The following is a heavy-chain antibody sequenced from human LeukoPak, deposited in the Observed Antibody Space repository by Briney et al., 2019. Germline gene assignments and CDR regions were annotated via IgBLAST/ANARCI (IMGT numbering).Heavy chain of an antibody. CDR1: GYTFTSYG. D-gene: IGHD3-3*02. CDR3: ARGVLDGVDV. V-gene: IGHV1-8*02. CDR2: VNPNSGHA. J-gene: IGHJ6*02. Sequence: ASVKVSCKASGYTFTSYGISWVRQAPGQGLEWLGWVNPNSGHAGSPQKFQGRVTMTRDTSISTAYMELSSLTSEDTAVYYCARGVLDGVDVWGQGTAVTVSS.